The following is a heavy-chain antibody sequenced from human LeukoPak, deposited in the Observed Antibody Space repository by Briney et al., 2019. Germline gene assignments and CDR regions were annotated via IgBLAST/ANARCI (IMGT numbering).Heavy chain of an antibody. J-gene: IGHJ6*03. D-gene: IGHD3-3*01. Sequence: PSETLSLTCTVSGGSINSYYWSWIRQPPGKGLEWIGEINHSGSTNYNPSLKSRVTISVDTSKNQFSLKLSSVTAADTAVYYCARGLRYYDSYYYYYYMDVWGKGTTVTVSS. CDR2: INHSGST. CDR1: GGSINSYY. CDR3: ARGLRYYDSYYYYYYMDV. V-gene: IGHV4-34*01.